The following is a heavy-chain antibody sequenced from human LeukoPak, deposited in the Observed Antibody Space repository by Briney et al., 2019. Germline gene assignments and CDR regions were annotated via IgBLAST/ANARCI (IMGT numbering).Heavy chain of an antibody. CDR3: ARAGRGYSYGYRLSPFDY. J-gene: IGHJ4*02. CDR1: GGTFSSYA. V-gene: IGHV1-69*13. D-gene: IGHD5-18*01. Sequence: GASVKVSCKASGGTFSSYAISWVRQAPGQGLGWMGGIIPIFGTANYAQKSQGRVTITADESTSTAYMELSSLRSEDTAVYYCARAGRGYSYGYRLSPFDYWGQGTLVTVSS. CDR2: IIPIFGTA.